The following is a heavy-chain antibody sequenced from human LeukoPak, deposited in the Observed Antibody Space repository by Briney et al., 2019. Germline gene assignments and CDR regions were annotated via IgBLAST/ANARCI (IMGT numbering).Heavy chain of an antibody. CDR2: ISSSSSTI. Sequence: PGGSLRLSCAASGFTFSSYSMNWVRQAPGKGLEWVSYISSSSSTIYYADSVKGRFTISRDNAKNSLYLQMNSLRAEDTAVYYCARDRVVPAAVGSADYYYYYMDVWGKGTTVTVSS. D-gene: IGHD2-2*01. J-gene: IGHJ6*03. V-gene: IGHV3-48*01. CDR3: ARDRVVPAAVGSADYYYYYMDV. CDR1: GFTFSSYS.